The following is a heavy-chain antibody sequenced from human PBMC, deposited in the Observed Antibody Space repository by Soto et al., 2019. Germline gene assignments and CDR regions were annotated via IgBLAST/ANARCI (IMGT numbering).Heavy chain of an antibody. D-gene: IGHD6-19*01. V-gene: IGHV2-5*02. Sequence: QITLKESGPTLVKPTQTLTLTCTFSGFSLSSTRMAVGWIRQPPGKALEWLALIYWDDDKRYSPFLKSRLTITKDTSKNQVVLTMSNMVPVDTVRYYCAHIVVAGLGYYFDYWGQGTLVTVSS. CDR2: IYWDDDK. J-gene: IGHJ4*02. CDR3: AHIVVAGLGYYFDY. CDR1: GFSLSSTRMA.